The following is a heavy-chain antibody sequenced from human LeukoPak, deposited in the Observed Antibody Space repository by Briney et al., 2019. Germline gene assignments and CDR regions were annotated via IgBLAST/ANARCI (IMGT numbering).Heavy chain of an antibody. J-gene: IGHJ3*02. CDR2: ISSSSSYI. CDR1: GFTFSSYS. CDR3: ASPLTIYAFDI. V-gene: IGHV3-21*01. Sequence: PGRSLRLSCAASGFTFSSYSMNWVRQAPGKGLEWVSSISSSSSYIYYADSVKGRFTISRDNAKNSLYLQMNSLRAEDTAVYYCASPLTIYAFDIWGQGTMVTVSS. D-gene: IGHD4/OR15-4a*01.